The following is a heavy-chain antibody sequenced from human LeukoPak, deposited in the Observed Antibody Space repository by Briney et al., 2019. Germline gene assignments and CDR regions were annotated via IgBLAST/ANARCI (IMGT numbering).Heavy chain of an antibody. D-gene: IGHD3-3*01. CDR2: IKQDGSEK. V-gene: IGHV3-7*01. J-gene: IGHJ4*02. Sequence: GGSLRLSCAASGFTFTTYWMSWVRQAPGKGLEWVATIKQDGSEKYYVDSVKGRITISRDDAKNSLYLQVNSLRAEDTAVYYCARLWSASESFDYWGQGTLVTVSS. CDR1: GFTFTTYW. CDR3: ARLWSASESFDY.